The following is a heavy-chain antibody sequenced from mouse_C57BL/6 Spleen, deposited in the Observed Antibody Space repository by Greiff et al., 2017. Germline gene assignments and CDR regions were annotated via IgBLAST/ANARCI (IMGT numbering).Heavy chain of an antibody. D-gene: IGHD2-5*01. CDR2: INPNNGGT. V-gene: IGHV1-18*01. J-gene: IGHJ3*01. Sequence: EVQRVESGPELVKPGASVKIPCKASGYTFTDYNMDWVKQSHGKSLEWIGDINPNNGGTIYNQKFKGKATLTVDKSSSTAYMELRSLTSEDTAVYYCARSSNWFAYWGQGTLVTVSA. CDR1: GYTFTDYN. CDR3: ARSSNWFAY.